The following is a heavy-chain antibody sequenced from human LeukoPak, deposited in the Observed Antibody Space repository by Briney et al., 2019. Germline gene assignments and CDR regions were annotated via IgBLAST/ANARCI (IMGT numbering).Heavy chain of an antibody. V-gene: IGHV3-9*01. Sequence: GRSLRLSCAASGFTFDDYAMHWVRQAPGKGLEWVSGISWNSGSIGYADSVKGRFTISRDNAKSSLYLQMNSLRAEDTALYYCAKDRRKLGSWYFCAFDIWGQGTMVTVSS. CDR2: ISWNSGSI. J-gene: IGHJ3*02. CDR1: GFTFDDYA. D-gene: IGHD6-13*01. CDR3: AKDRRKLGSWYFCAFDI.